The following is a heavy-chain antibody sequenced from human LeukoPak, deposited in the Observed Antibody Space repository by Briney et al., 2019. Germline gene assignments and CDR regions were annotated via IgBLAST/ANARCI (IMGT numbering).Heavy chain of an antibody. D-gene: IGHD3-9*01. CDR2: IIPILDVT. Sequence: SVKVSCKASGGTFTNYAINWVRQAPGQGLEWMGRIIPILDVTSYAQKFQGRVTITADQSTSTAYMELRSLRSEDTAVYYCARGGGVDILTGFQYWGQGTLVTVSS. CDR3: ARGGGVDILTGFQY. J-gene: IGHJ4*02. CDR1: GGTFTNYA. V-gene: IGHV1-69*04.